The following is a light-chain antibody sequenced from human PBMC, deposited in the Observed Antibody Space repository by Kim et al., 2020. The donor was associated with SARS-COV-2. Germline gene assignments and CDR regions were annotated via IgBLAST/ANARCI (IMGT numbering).Light chain of an antibody. CDR2: NDT. V-gene: IGLV1-44*01. Sequence: ELTQPPSASGTPGQKFTISCSGSSSNIASFTVSWYQQFPGAAPKVLIYNDTQRPSGVTDRFSGSKSGTSASLAISGLRSEDDADYFCATWDDNLSAWVFGGGTQLTVL. CDR3: ATWDDNLSAWV. CDR1: SSNIASFT. J-gene: IGLJ3*02.